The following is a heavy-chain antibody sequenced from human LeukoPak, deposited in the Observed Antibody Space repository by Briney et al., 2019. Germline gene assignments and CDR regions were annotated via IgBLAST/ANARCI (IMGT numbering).Heavy chain of an antibody. J-gene: IGHJ4*02. CDR3: ARGRENYYGGSGYAFGRYFDY. CDR2: VNHGGAT. Sequence: SETLSLICGVSGGSLSGYFWNWIRQPPGKGLEYIGEVNHGGATIVNPSLQSRVTISIDTSRNQFSLRLSSVTAADTAVYYCARGRENYYGGSGYAFGRYFDYWAQGTLVTVSS. D-gene: IGHD3-22*01. V-gene: IGHV4-34*01. CDR1: GGSLSGYF.